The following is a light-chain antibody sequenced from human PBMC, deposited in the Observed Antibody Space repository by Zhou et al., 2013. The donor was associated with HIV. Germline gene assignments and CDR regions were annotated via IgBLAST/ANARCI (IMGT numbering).Light chain of an antibody. J-gene: IGKJ1*01. CDR3: QHYNGYSGT. Sequence: DIQMTQSPSSVSASVGDRITITCRASQGISKWLAWYQQKPGKAPKLLIYQASSLESGVPSRFSGSGSGTEFTLTISSLQPDDFATYYCQHYNGYSGTFGQGTKV. CDR2: QAS. V-gene: IGKV1-5*03. CDR1: QGISKW.